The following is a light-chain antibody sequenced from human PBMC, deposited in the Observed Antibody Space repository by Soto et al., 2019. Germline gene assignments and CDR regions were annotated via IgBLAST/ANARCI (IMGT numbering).Light chain of an antibody. CDR2: GAS. CDR1: QSVSSSD. J-gene: IGKJ1*01. V-gene: IGKV3-20*01. CDR3: HMYRASPPA. Sequence: EVVLTQSPGTLSLSPGERATLSCRASQSVSSSDLAWYQQKPGQAPRLLISGASGRATGIPDRFSASGSGTDFTLTSSKLEPEDSAVDCCHMYRASPPAFAQGTKLEIK.